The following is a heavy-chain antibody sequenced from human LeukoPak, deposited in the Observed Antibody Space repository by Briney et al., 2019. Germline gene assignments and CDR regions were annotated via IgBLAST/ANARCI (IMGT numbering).Heavy chain of an antibody. CDR3: ARTRRPGNWFDS. CDR2: IYYSGST. Sequence: SETLSLTCTVSGGSISSYYWSWIRQPPGKGLEWIGYIYYSGSTNYNPSLKSRVTISVDTSKNQFSLKLSSVTAVDTAVYYCARTRRPGNWFDSWGQGTLVTVSS. J-gene: IGHJ5*01. D-gene: IGHD1-14*01. CDR1: GGSISSYY. V-gene: IGHV4-59*12.